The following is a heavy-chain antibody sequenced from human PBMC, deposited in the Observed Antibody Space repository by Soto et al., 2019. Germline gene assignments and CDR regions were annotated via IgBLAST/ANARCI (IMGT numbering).Heavy chain of an antibody. V-gene: IGHV3-66*01. Sequence: EVQLVESGGGLVQPGGSLRLSCAASGFTVSSNSMSWVRQAPGKGLEWVSVIYSGGSTYYADSVKGRFTISRDNSKNTLYLQMNSLRAEDTAVYYCAREDGYRGGDAFDIWGQGTMVTVSS. CDR2: IYSGGST. D-gene: IGHD5-12*01. CDR1: GFTVSSNS. CDR3: AREDGYRGGDAFDI. J-gene: IGHJ3*02.